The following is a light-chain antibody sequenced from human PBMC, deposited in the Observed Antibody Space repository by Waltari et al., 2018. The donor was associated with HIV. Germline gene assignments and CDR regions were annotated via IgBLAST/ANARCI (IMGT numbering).Light chain of an antibody. V-gene: IGKV3-15*01. CDR3: QQYNNWPRT. CDR2: DAS. CDR1: QRISNN. Sequence: EVVLTQSQGTVSVSPGERATLSCRTSQRISNNLDWYQMKPGQAPRLVIYDASTRATGIPVRFSGSGSGTEFTLTIASLQSEDFAVYLCQQYNNWPRTFGQGTKVEI. J-gene: IGKJ1*01.